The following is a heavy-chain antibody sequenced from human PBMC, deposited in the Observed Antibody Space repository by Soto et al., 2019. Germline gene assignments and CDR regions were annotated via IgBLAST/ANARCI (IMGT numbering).Heavy chain of an antibody. Sequence: EVQLVESGGGLVQPGGSLRLSCAASGFTFSSYSMNWVRQAPRKGLEWVSYISSSSSTIYYAASVKGRFTISRDNAKNSLYLQMNSLRAEDTAVYYCARDSGYDDDYWGQGTLVTVSS. CDR2: ISSSSSTI. J-gene: IGHJ4*02. CDR1: GFTFSSYS. D-gene: IGHD5-12*01. V-gene: IGHV3-48*01. CDR3: ARDSGYDDDY.